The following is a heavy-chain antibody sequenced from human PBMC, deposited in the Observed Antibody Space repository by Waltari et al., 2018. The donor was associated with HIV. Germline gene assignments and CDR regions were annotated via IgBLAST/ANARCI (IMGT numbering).Heavy chain of an antibody. Sequence: EVRPVESAGRLVQPGASLRLSYAATGSTLRRSCMTWGRQAPGKGLECVANIKEDGSEIHYVDSVKGRFTISRDNAKNSLYLQMNSLRAEDTAVYYCARRQQLTDWGQGTLVTVSS. J-gene: IGHJ4*02. CDR3: ARRQQLTD. D-gene: IGHD6-13*01. CDR2: IKEDGSEI. V-gene: IGHV3-7*01. CDR1: GSTLRRSC.